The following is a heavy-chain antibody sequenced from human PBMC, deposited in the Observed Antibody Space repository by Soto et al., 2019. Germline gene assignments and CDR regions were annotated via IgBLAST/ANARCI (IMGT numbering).Heavy chain of an antibody. Sequence: SETLSLTCTVSGGSISSYYWSWIRQPPGKGLEWIGYIYYSGSTNYNPSLKSRVTISVDTSKNQFSLKLSSVTAADTAVYYCARLGAAIGWFDPWGQGTLVTVSS. V-gene: IGHV4-59*08. D-gene: IGHD1-26*01. J-gene: IGHJ5*02. CDR2: IYYSGST. CDR3: ARLGAAIGWFDP. CDR1: GGSISSYY.